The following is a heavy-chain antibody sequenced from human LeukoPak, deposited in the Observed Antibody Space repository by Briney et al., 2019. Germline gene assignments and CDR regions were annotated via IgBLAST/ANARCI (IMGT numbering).Heavy chain of an antibody. V-gene: IGHV4-61*02. Sequence: SQTLSLTCTVSGGSIKSVLHSWNWIRQPAGKGLEWIGRFFGSGSTNYNPSLESRVTISVDTAKNQFFLNLTSVTAADTAVYYCATRRLHMTADSQVDYWGQGTLVTVSS. CDR2: FFGSGST. D-gene: IGHD5-12*01. CDR3: ATRRLHMTADSQVDY. J-gene: IGHJ4*02. CDR1: GGSIKSVLHS.